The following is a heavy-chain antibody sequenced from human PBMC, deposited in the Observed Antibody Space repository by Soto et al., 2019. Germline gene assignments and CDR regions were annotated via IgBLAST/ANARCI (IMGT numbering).Heavy chain of an antibody. V-gene: IGHV1-3*04. CDR3: ARLGFYYQSLDP. J-gene: IGHJ5*02. Sequence: ASVKVSCKASGYTFTSYAMHWVRQAPGQRLEWMGWINTGNGNTKYSQKFQGRVTITRDTSASTAYMELNSLRSDDTAVYYCARLGFYYQSLDPWGHGTLVTVSS. CDR1: GYTFTSYA. D-gene: IGHD2-2*01. CDR2: INTGNGNT.